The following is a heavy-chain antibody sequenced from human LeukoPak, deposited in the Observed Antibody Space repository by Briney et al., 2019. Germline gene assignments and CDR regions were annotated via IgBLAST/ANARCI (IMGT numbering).Heavy chain of an antibody. V-gene: IGHV4-4*07. CDR1: GGSISSYY. Sequence: SETLSLTCTVSGGSISSYYWSWIRQPAGKGLEWIGRIYTSGSTNYNPSLKSRVTMSVDTSKNQFSLKLSSVTAADTAVYYCARDCSSDPRYNWFDPWGQGTLVTVSS. CDR2: IYTSGST. D-gene: IGHD6-13*01. CDR3: ARDCSSDPRYNWFDP. J-gene: IGHJ5*02.